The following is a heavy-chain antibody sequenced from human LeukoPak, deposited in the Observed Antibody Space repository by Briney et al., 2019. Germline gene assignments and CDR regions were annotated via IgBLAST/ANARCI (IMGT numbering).Heavy chain of an antibody. J-gene: IGHJ3*02. CDR1: GFTFSSYG. CDR3: ARDLAVGATLYAFDI. CDR2: ISYDGSNK. Sequence: PGGSLRLSCAASGFTFSSYGMHWVRQAPGKGLEWVAVISYDGSNKYYADSVKGRFTISRDNSKNTLYLQMNSLRAEDTAVYYCARDLAVGATLYAFDIWGQGTMVTVSS. V-gene: IGHV3-30*19. D-gene: IGHD1-26*01.